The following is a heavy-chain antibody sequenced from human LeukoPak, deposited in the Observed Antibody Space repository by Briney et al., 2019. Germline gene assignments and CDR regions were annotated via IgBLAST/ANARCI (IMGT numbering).Heavy chain of an antibody. CDR3: ARGRSGYFESTGYYYFDN. V-gene: IGHV4-34*01. CDR2: VNQSGST. J-gene: IGHJ4*02. CDR1: GGSLNGYY. Sequence: SETLSLTCAVYGGSLNGYYWSWIRQPPGKGLEWIGEVNQSGSTNYNPSLKSRVTVSVDTSRDQFSLKLTSVTAADTAVYFCARGRSGYFESTGYYYFDNWGQGTLVPVYS. D-gene: IGHD3-22*01.